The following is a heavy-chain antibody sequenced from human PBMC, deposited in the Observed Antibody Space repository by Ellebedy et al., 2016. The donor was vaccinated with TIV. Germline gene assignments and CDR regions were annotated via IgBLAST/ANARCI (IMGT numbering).Heavy chain of an antibody. CDR1: GGSISSYY. CDR2: IYYSGST. Sequence: SGTLSLTXTVSGGSISSYYWSWIRQPPGKGLEWIGYIYYSGSTNYNPSLKSRVTISVDTSKNQFSLKLSSVTAADTAVYYCARDRTRLVGPGVYYYYGMDVWGQGTTVTVSS. CDR3: ARDRTRLVGPGVYYYYGMDV. V-gene: IGHV4-59*01. D-gene: IGHD3-9*01. J-gene: IGHJ6*02.